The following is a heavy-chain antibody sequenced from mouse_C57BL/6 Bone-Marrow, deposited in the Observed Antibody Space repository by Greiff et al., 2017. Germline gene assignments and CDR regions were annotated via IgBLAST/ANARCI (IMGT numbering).Heavy chain of an antibody. J-gene: IGHJ3*01. CDR2: IRLKSDNYAT. D-gene: IGHD1-1*01. CDR1: GFTFSNYW. Sequence: EVKLMESGGGLVQPGGSMKLSCVASGFTFSNYWMNWVRQSPEKGLEWVAQIRLKSDNYATHYAESVKGRFTISRDDSKSSVYLQRNNLRAEDTGIYYCTDYYYGSSLFAYWGQGTLVTVSA. V-gene: IGHV6-3*01. CDR3: TDYYYGSSLFAY.